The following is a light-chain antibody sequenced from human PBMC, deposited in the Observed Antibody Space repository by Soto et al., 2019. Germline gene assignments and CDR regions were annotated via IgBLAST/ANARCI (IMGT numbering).Light chain of an antibody. CDR3: QQYNSFPT. CDR2: KAS. Sequence: DIQMTQSPSTLSASVGDRVTITCRASQSISSWLAWYQQKPGKAPKLLIYKASSLESGVPSRFSGSGSGTDFTLTITRLQPDHFATYYCQQYNSFPTFGQGTKVEIK. CDR1: QSISSW. V-gene: IGKV1-5*03. J-gene: IGKJ1*01.